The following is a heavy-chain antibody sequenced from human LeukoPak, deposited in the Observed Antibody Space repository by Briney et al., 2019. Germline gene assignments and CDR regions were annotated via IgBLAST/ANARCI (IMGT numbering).Heavy chain of an antibody. CDR1: GYTFTSYG. V-gene: IGHV1-18*01. CDR3: AILGGRLSSPPNDY. Sequence: ASVKVSCKASGYTFTSYGISWVRQAPGQGLEWMGWISAYNGNTNYAQKLRGRVTMTTDTSTSTAYMELRSLRSDDTAVYYCAILGGRLSSPPNDYWGQGTLVTVSS. J-gene: IGHJ4*02. CDR2: ISAYNGNT. D-gene: IGHD2/OR15-2a*01.